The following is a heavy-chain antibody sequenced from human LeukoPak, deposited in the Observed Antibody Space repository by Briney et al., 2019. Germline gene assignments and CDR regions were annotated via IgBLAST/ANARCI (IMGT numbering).Heavy chain of an antibody. CDR3: ARDSRGYFWSGPRFDY. J-gene: IGHJ4*02. CDR1: GYTFTSYG. CDR2: ISAYNGDT. V-gene: IGHV1-18*01. D-gene: IGHD3-3*01. Sequence: GASVKVSCKASGYTFTSYGISWVRQAPGQELEWMGWISAYNGDTNYAQKLQGRVTMTTDTSTSTAYMELRSLRSDGTAVYYCARDSRGYFWSGPRFDYWGQGTLVTVSS.